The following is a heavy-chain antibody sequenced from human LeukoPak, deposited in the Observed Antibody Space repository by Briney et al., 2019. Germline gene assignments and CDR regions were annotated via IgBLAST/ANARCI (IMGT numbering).Heavy chain of an antibody. D-gene: IGHD2-15*01. J-gene: IGHJ4*02. CDR2: INHSGST. CDR1: GGSFSGYY. V-gene: IGHV4-34*01. Sequence: PSETLSLTCAVYGGSFSGYYWSWIRQPPGKGLEWIGEINHSGSTNYNPSLKSRVTISVDTSKNQFSLKLTSVSAADTAVYHCARGRTGVAALDFWGPGTLVTVSS. CDR3: ARGRTGVAALDF.